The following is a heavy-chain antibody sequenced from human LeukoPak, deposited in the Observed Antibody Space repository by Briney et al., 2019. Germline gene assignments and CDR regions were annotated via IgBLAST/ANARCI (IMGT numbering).Heavy chain of an antibody. J-gene: IGHJ4*02. CDR3: ARQNGDSSSYYFDY. CDR2: IYVGDSDT. D-gene: IGHD6-6*01. V-gene: IGHV5-51*01. Sequence: GESLKISCKGSGYSFTSYWIGWVRQMPGKGREWMGIIYVGDSDTRYSPSFQGQVTFSADKSISTAYLQWSSLKASDTAMYYCARQNGDSSSYYFDYWGQGTLVTVSS. CDR1: GYSFTSYW.